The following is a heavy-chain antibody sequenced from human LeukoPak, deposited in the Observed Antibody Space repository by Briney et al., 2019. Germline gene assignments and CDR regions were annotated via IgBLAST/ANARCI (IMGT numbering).Heavy chain of an antibody. CDR3: AKDSAAGSSLFGFDI. Sequence: GRSLRLSCAASGFTFSSYGMHWVRQAPGKGLEWVAFIRYDGSNKYYADSVKGRFTISRDNSKNTLYLQMNSLRAEDTAVYYCAKDSAAGSSLFGFDIWGQGTMVTVSS. D-gene: IGHD6-13*01. CDR2: IRYDGSNK. CDR1: GFTFSSYG. V-gene: IGHV3-30*02. J-gene: IGHJ3*02.